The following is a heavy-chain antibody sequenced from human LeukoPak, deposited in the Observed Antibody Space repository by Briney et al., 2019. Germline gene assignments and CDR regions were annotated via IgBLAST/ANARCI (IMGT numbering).Heavy chain of an antibody. CDR3: ARQYYYDPFDY. Sequence: SETLSLTCTVSGGAFSSYYWSWIRQPPGKGLGWIGYSYYSWSTNYNPSLKSRVTISVDTSKNQFSLKLSSVTAADTAVYYCARQYYYDPFDYWGQGTLVTVSS. CDR2: SYYSWST. D-gene: IGHD3-10*01. V-gene: IGHV4-59*08. J-gene: IGHJ4*02. CDR1: GGAFSSYY.